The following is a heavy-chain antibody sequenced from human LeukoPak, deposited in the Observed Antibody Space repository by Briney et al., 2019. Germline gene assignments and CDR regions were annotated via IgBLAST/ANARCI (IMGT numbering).Heavy chain of an antibody. CDR3: ARGRTDYYDSSGYDTTYFDY. CDR1: GYTFTSYG. J-gene: IGHJ4*02. Sequence: SVKVSCKASGYTFTSYGISWVRQAPGQGLEWMGGIIPIFGTANYAQKFQGRVTITADKSTSTAYMELSSLRSEDTAVYYCARGRTDYYDSSGYDTTYFDYWGQGTLVTVSS. CDR2: IIPIFGTA. D-gene: IGHD3-22*01. V-gene: IGHV1-69*06.